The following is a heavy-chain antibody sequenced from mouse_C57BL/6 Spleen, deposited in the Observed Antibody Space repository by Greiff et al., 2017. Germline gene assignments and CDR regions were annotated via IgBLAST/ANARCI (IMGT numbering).Heavy chain of an antibody. CDR3: ARSRNYYGSYYAMDY. CDR2: INPGSGGT. D-gene: IGHD1-1*01. J-gene: IGHJ4*01. CDR1: GYAFTNYL. Sequence: VQLQQSGAELVRPGTSVKVSCKASGYAFTNYLIEWVKQRPGQGLEWIGVINPGSGGTNYNEKFKGKATLTADKSSSTAYMQLSSLTSEDSAVYFCARSRNYYGSYYAMDYWGQGTSVTVSS. V-gene: IGHV1-54*01.